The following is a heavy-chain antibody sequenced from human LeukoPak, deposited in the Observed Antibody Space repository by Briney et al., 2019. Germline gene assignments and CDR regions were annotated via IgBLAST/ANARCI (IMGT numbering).Heavy chain of an antibody. D-gene: IGHD1-1*01. CDR3: ARLTGTTGFDY. J-gene: IGHJ4*02. V-gene: IGHV3-7*01. CDR1: GFPFSSYW. Sequence: PGGSLRLSCAASGFPFSSYWMSWVRQAPGRGLEWVANITQDGSDKYYVDSLRGRFTISRDNAKNSLYLQLNSLRADDTAVYYCARLTGTTGFDYWGQGTLVTVSS. CDR2: ITQDGSDK.